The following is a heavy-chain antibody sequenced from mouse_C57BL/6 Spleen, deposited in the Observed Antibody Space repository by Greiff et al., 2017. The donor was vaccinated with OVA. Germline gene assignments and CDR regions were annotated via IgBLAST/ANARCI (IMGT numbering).Heavy chain of an antibody. V-gene: IGHV1-64*01. CDR3: ALITTVGFAY. Sequence: QVQLQQSGAELVKPGASVKLSCKASGYTFTSYWMHWVKQRPGQGLEWIGMIHPNSGSTNYNEKFKSKATLTVDKSSSTAYMQLSSLTSEDSAVYYCALITTVGFAYWGQGTLVTVSA. J-gene: IGHJ3*01. CDR1: GYTFTSYW. CDR2: IHPNSGST. D-gene: IGHD1-1*01.